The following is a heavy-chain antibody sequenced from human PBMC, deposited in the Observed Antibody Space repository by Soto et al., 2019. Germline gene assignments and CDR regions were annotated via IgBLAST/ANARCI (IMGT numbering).Heavy chain of an antibody. V-gene: IGHV4-34*01. D-gene: IGHD5-18*01. CDR3: LRGGYSYNPDN. Sequence: SETLSLSCAVYGGSLSGYSWSWIRQPPGKGLEWLGEINHSGSTTYNPSLKRRVTISVDNSKNQFPMQLSHMNAADTAVIYCLRGGYSYNPDNWGQETLGTGSS. J-gene: IGHJ4*02. CDR1: GGSLSGYS. CDR2: INHSGST.